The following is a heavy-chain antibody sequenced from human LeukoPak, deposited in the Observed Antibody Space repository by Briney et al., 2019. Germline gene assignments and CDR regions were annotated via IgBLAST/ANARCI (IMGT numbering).Heavy chain of an antibody. J-gene: IGHJ4*02. CDR1: GGSFSGYY. CDR3: ARGFAPDY. Sequence: SETLSLTCAVYGGSFSGYYWSWIRQPPGKGLQWIGEINHSGSTNYNPSLKSRVTISVDTSKNQFSLKLSSVTAADTAVYYCARGFAPDYWGQGTLVTVSS. CDR2: INHSGST. V-gene: IGHV4-34*01.